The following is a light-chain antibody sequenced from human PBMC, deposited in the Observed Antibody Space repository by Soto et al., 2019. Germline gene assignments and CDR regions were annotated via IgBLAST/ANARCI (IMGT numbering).Light chain of an antibody. CDR3: QQYGSSPPT. J-gene: IGKJ1*01. CDR1: QSISSSF. Sequence: EIVLMQSPDTLSLSPGERATLSCRASQSISSSFLAWYQQKPGQAPRLFIYDASSRATGIPDRFSGSGSGTDFTLTISRLEPEDFAVYSCQQYGSSPPTFGQGTKVELK. CDR2: DAS. V-gene: IGKV3-20*01.